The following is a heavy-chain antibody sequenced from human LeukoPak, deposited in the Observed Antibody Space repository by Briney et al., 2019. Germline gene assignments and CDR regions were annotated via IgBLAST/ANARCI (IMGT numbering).Heavy chain of an antibody. CDR2: IDPNSGGT. D-gene: IGHD3-3*01. Sequence: ASVKVSCKASGYTFTGYYMHWVRQAPGQGLEWMGWIDPNSGGTNYQGRVTMTRDTSISTAYMELSRLRSDDTAVYYCTRASALGVVILWGQGTLVTVSS. V-gene: IGHV1-2*02. CDR1: GYTFTGYY. CDR3: TRASALGVVIL. J-gene: IGHJ4*02.